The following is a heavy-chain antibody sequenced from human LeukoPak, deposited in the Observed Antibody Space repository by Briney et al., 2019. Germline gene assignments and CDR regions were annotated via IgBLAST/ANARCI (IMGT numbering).Heavy chain of an antibody. Sequence: NASETLSLTCTVSGGSISSSSYYWGWIRQPPGKGLEWIGSIYYSGSTYYNPSLKSRVTISVDTSKNQFSLKLSSVTAADTAVYYCARMGGKRWREWLRFSGRSKFDYWGQGTLVTVSS. J-gene: IGHJ4*02. V-gene: IGHV4-39*01. D-gene: IGHD5-12*01. CDR3: ARMGGKRWREWLRFSGRSKFDY. CDR2: IYYSGST. CDR1: GGSISSSSYY.